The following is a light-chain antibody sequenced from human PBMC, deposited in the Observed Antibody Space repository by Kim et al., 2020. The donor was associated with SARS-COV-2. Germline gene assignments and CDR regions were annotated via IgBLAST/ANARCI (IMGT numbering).Light chain of an antibody. CDR3: GTWDTSLSAGV. CDR2: DND. CDR1: SSNIANDY. Sequence: GQKVSISCSGRSSNIANDYVSWYQHLPGTAPKLLIDDNDRRPSGIPDRFSGSKSGTSATLGITGRQTGDEADDYCGTWDTSLSAGVFGGGTKLTVL. J-gene: IGLJ2*01. V-gene: IGLV1-51*01.